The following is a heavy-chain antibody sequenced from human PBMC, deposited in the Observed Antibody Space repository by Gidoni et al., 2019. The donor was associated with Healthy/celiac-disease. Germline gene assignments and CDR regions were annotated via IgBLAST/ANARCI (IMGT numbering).Heavy chain of an antibody. CDR2: IYSGGST. J-gene: IGHJ6*02. V-gene: IGHV3-53*01. D-gene: IGHD3-9*01. Sequence: EVQLVESGGGLIQPGGSLRLPCAASGFTVSSNYMSWVRQAPGKGLEWVSVIYSGGSTYYADSVKGRFTISRDNSKNTLYLQMNSLRAEDTAVYYCARAVEGYDILTDPHYYYGMDVWGQGTTVTVSS. CDR1: GFTVSSNY. CDR3: ARAVEGYDILTDPHYYYGMDV.